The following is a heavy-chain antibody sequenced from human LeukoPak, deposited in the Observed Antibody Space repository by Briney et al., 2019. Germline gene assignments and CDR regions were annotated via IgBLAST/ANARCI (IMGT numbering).Heavy chain of an antibody. CDR2: ISSSSTYI. Sequence: GGSLRLSCAASGFTFSSYSMNWVHQAPGKGLEWVSSISSSSTYIYYADSVKGRFTISRDNAKNSLYLQMNSLRAEDTAVYYCARDTTVTIGPYYFDYWGQGTLVTVSS. D-gene: IGHD4-17*01. J-gene: IGHJ4*02. CDR3: ARDTTVTIGPYYFDY. V-gene: IGHV3-21*01. CDR1: GFTFSSYS.